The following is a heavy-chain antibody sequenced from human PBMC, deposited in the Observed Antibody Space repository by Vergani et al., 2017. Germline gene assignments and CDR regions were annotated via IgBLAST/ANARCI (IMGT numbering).Heavy chain of an antibody. J-gene: IGHJ4*02. V-gene: IGHV7-4-1*02. CDR1: GYTFTSYA. D-gene: IGHD6-6*01. CDR3: ARDRRIAARQGPHPFDY. CDR2: INTNTGNP. Sequence: QVQLVQSGSELKKPGASVKVSCKASGYTFTSYAMNWVRQAPGRGLEWMGWINTNTGNPTYAQGFTGRFVFSLDTSVSTAYLQISSLKAEDTAVYYCARDRRIAARQGPHPFDYWGQGTLVTVSS.